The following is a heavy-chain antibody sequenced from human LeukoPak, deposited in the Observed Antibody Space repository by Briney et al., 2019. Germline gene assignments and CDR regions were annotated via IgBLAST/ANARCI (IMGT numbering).Heavy chain of an antibody. J-gene: IGHJ4*02. V-gene: IGHV4-59*08. Sequence: SETLSLTCSVSGGSISSYYWSWIRQPPRKGLEWIGYIYYSGSTNYNPSLKSRVTISVDTSKNQFSLKLSSVTAADTAVYYCARHAPMTTYDYWGQGTLVTVSS. D-gene: IGHD4-11*01. CDR3: ARHAPMTTYDY. CDR1: GGSISSYY. CDR2: IYYSGST.